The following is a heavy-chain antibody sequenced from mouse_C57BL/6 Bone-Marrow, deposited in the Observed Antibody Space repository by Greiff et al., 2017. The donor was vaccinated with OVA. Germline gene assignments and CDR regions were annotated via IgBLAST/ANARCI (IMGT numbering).Heavy chain of an antibody. CDR2: IYPRSGNT. D-gene: IGHD2-13*01. V-gene: IGHV1-81*01. J-gene: IGHJ3*01. CDR1: GYTFTSYG. CDR3: AMRLAY. Sequence: VQLQQSGAELARPGASVKLSCKASGYTFTSYGISWVKQRTGQGLEWIGEIYPRSGNTYYNEKFKGKATLTADKSSSTAYMELRSLTSEDSAVYFCAMRLAYWGQGTLVTVSA.